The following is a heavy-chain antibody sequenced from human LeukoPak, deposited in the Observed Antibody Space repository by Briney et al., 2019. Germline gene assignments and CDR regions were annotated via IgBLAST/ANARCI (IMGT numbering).Heavy chain of an antibody. CDR1: GFTVSSNY. J-gene: IGHJ4*02. CDR3: AREYGDQYYFDY. Sequence: GGSLRLSCAASGFTVSSNYMSWVRQAPGKGLEWVSVIYSGGSTYYADSVKGRFTISRDNSKNTLYLQMNSLRAEDTAVYYCAREYGDQYYFDYWGQGTLVTVSS. CDR2: IYSGGST. V-gene: IGHV3-66*01. D-gene: IGHD4-17*01.